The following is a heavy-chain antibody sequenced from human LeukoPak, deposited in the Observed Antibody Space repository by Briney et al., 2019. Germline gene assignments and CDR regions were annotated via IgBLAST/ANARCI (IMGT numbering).Heavy chain of an antibody. CDR3: ARQIAVAYFDY. CDR1: GGSFSGYY. D-gene: IGHD6-19*01. V-gene: IGHV4-31*11. Sequence: PSETLSFTCAVYGGSFSGYYWSWIRQHPGKGLEWIGYIYYSGSTYYNPSLKSRVTISVDTSKNQFSLKLSSVTAADTAVYYCARQIAVAYFDYWGQGTLVTVSS. J-gene: IGHJ4*02. CDR2: IYYSGST.